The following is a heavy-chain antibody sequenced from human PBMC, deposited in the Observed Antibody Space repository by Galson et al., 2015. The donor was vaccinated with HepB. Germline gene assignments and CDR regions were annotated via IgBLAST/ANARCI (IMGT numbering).Heavy chain of an antibody. D-gene: IGHD6-13*01. V-gene: IGHV1-18*01. CDR1: GYTFISYG. J-gene: IGHJ4*02. CDR2: ISTYNGNT. CDR3: ARTRGAAAGIFDY. Sequence: SVKVSCKASGYTFISYGITWVRQAPGQGLEWVGWISTYNGNTNYAQKLQGRVTMTTDTSTSTAYLGLRSLRYDDAAVYYCARTRGAAAGIFDYWGQGSLVTVSS.